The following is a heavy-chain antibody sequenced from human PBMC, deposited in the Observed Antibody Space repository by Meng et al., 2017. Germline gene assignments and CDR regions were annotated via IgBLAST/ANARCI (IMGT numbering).Heavy chain of an antibody. CDR2: IYSGGST. CDR1: GFTVSSNY. V-gene: IGHV3-66*02. D-gene: IGHD6-13*01. Sequence: GESLKISCAASGFTVSSNYMGWVRQAPGKGLEWVSVIYSGGSTYYADSVKGRFTISRDNSKNTLYLQMNSLRAEDTTVYYCARGAGYSSSWGQGTLVTVSS. CDR3: ARGAGYSSS. J-gene: IGHJ4*02.